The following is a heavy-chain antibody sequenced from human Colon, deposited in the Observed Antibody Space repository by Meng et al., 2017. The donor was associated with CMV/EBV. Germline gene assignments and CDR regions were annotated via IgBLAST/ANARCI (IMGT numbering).Heavy chain of an antibody. V-gene: IGHV3-21*01. CDR2: ISSSSSYI. CDR3: VRENLPPRRLDV. Sequence: GESLKISCAASGFTFSSYSMNWVRQAPGKGLEWVSSISSSSSYIYYADSVKGRFTISRDNAKNSLYLQMNSLRAEDTAVYYCVRENLPPRRLDVWGQGTTVTVSS. D-gene: IGHD1-14*01. J-gene: IGHJ6*02. CDR1: GFTFSSYS.